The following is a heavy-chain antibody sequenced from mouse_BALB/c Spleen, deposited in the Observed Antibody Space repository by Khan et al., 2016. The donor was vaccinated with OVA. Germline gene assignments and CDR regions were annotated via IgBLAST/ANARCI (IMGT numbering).Heavy chain of an antibody. CDR1: GYTFTNYW. CDR2: IYPGGGYT. Sequence: VQLQQSGAELVRPGTSVKLSCKAAGYTFTNYWIGWVKQRPGHGLEWIGDIYPGGGYTNYNEKFKGKATLTADTSSSTASLQVSSLTSEDSAIYYCARRGAARSTGDIVSYWGQGTTLTVSS. J-gene: IGHJ2*01. D-gene: IGHD3-1*01. CDR3: ARRGAARSTGDIVSY. V-gene: IGHV1-63*02.